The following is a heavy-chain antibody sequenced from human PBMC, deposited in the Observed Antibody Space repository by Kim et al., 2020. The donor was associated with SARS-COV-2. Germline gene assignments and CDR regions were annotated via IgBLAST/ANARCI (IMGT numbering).Heavy chain of an antibody. Sequence: GGSLRLSCAASGFTLSNYAMSWVRQAPGKGLEWVSAISSRGKTFYEDPLKGRFSISRDNSKNTMYLQMNSLRAEDTAVYYCAGDDSTSYGSSGPPFDYWGQENVVTVSS. CDR3: AGDDSTSYGSSGPPFDY. J-gene: IGHJ4*02. V-gene: IGHV3-23*01. D-gene: IGHD6-6*01. CDR1: GFTLSNYA. CDR2: ISSRGKT.